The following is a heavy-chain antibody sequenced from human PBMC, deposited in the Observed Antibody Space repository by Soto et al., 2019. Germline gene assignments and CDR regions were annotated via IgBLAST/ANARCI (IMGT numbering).Heavy chain of an antibody. J-gene: IGHJ4*02. Sequence: GSLRLSCAPAGLTLSSYEMIWVRQAPGKGLEWVSYISSSGRTIYYADSVKGRFTISRDNAKNSLYLQMNSLRAEDTAVYYCARVKVGAQSLDFWGQGTLVTVSS. CDR1: GLTLSSYE. CDR2: ISSSGRTI. V-gene: IGHV3-48*03. D-gene: IGHD1-26*01. CDR3: ARVKVGAQSLDF.